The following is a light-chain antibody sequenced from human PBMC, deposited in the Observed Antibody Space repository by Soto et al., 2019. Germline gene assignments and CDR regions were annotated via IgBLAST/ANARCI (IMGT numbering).Light chain of an antibody. CDR1: QSVSSN. J-gene: IGKJ2*01. CDR3: QHYGTSPYT. V-gene: IGKV3-20*01. Sequence: EIVMTQSPATLSVSPGERATLSCRASQSVSSNLAWYQQKPGQAPRLLIYGASSRATGIPDRFSGSGSGTDFTLTISRLEPEDFAVYCCQHYGTSPYTFGQGTKVDIK. CDR2: GAS.